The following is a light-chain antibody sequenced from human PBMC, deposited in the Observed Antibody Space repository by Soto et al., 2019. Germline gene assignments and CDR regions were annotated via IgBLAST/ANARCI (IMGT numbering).Light chain of an antibody. CDR3: AAWDGSLNHVL. CDR2: GNN. V-gene: IGLV1-44*01. Sequence: QSVLTQPPSASGTPGQRGTISCSGSGSSIGTNTVNWYRQLPGPAPKLLIYGNNQRHSGVPDRFSGSKAGTSAALGISGLQSEHEADYYCAAWDGSLNHVLLGGGTNLTVL. CDR1: GSSIGTNT. J-gene: IGLJ2*01.